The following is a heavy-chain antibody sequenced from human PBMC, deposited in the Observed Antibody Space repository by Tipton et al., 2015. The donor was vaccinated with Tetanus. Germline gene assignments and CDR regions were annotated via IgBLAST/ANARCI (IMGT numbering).Heavy chain of an antibody. CDR3: ARGYGGRYCSSTSCSHRRYYFDY. CDR2: INHSGST. Sequence: TLSLTCAVSGGSISSGGYSWSWIRQPPGKGLEWIGEINHSGSTNYNPSLKSRVTISVDTSKNQFSLKLSSVTAADTAVYYCARGYGGRYCSSTSCSHRRYYFDYWGQGTLVTVSS. CDR1: GGSISSGGYS. D-gene: IGHD2-2*01. J-gene: IGHJ4*02. V-gene: IGHV4-30-2*01.